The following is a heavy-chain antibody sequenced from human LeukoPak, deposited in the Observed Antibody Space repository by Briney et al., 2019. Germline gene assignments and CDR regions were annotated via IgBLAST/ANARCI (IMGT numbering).Heavy chain of an antibody. J-gene: IGHJ3*02. CDR1: GGSISSSSYY. CDR2: IYYSGST. CDR3: ARAYYYDSSWIDAFDI. V-gene: IGHV4-39*07. D-gene: IGHD3-22*01. Sequence: PSETLSLTCTVSGGSISSSSYYWGWIRQPPGKGLEWIGSIYYSGSTYYNPSLKSRVTISVDTSKNQFSLKLSSVTAADTAVYYCARAYYYDSSWIDAFDIWGQGTMVTVSS.